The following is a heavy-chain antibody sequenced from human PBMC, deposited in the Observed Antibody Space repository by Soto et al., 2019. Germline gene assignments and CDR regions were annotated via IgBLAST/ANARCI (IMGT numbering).Heavy chain of an antibody. D-gene: IGHD4-17*01. CDR3: AKYIGPGIYGGFRYVMDV. Sequence: PGGSLRVSCASSGFTFSSYALRWVRQAPWKGLEWVSAISGSGGSTYYAYSVKGRFTISRDTSKNTLYLQMNSLRAEDTAVYYCAKYIGPGIYGGFRYVMDVSGQGTTVTVSS. J-gene: IGHJ6*01. CDR1: GFTFSSYA. V-gene: IGHV3-23*01. CDR2: ISGSGGST.